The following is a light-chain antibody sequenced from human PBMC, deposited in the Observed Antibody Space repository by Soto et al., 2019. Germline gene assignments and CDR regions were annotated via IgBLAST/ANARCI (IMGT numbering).Light chain of an antibody. Sequence: EIVLTQSPGTLSLSPGESATLSCRASESVVNNYLAWYQQRPGQAPRLLIFGATTRATGVPDRFSGSGSGADFTLTISRLEPDDFALYLCQQYGSFPETFVQGTKLEIK. CDR1: ESVVNNY. CDR2: GAT. V-gene: IGKV3-20*01. J-gene: IGKJ2*01. CDR3: QQYGSFPET.